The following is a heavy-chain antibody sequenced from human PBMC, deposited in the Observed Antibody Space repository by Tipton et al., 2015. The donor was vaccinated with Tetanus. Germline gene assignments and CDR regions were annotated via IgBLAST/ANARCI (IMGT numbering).Heavy chain of an antibody. J-gene: IGHJ4*02. D-gene: IGHD3-22*01. V-gene: IGHV1-69*06. CDR1: GGTFSSYA. CDR3: ARDLISHYYDSSGYYFDY. CDR2: IIPIFGTA. Sequence: QSGPEVKKPGSSVKVSCKASGGTFSSYAISWVRQAPGQGLEWMGGIIPIFGTANYAQKFQGRVTITADKSTSTAYMEPSSLRSEDTAVYYCARDLISHYYDSSGYYFDYWGQGTLVTVSS.